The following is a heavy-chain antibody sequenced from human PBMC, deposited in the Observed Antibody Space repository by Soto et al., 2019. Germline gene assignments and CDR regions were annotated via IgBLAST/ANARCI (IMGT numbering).Heavy chain of an antibody. CDR2: LTGSSGVT. V-gene: IGHV3-23*01. CDR3: AKGGATYGLLTHDY. D-gene: IGHD3-9*01. J-gene: IGHJ4*02. Sequence: LRLSCVVSGFTFSNFAMSWVRQAPGKGLEWVSTLTGSSGVTYYADSVKGRFAISRDNSRNTLSLQMNSLTAEDTAVYYCAKGGATYGLLTHDYWGQGTRVTVSS. CDR1: GFTFSNFA.